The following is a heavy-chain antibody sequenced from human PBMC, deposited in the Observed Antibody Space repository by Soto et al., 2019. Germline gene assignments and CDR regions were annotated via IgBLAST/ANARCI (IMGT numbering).Heavy chain of an antibody. D-gene: IGHD1-26*01. Sequence: GGSLRLSCAASGFTFSSYWMHWVRQASGKGLVWVSRMNSDVSSTTYAGSVKGRFTISRDNARNTLYLQMNSLRAEDTAVYYCARVSGYFSTYDYWGQGTLVTVSS. J-gene: IGHJ4*02. CDR1: GFTFSSYW. CDR2: MNSDVSST. V-gene: IGHV3-74*01. CDR3: ARVSGYFSTYDY.